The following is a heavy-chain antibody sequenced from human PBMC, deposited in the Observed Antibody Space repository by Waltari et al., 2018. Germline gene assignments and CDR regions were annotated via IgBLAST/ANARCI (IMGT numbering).Heavy chain of an antibody. CDR2: ISSSGSTI. D-gene: IGHD3-10*01. CDR1: GFTFSDYH. Sequence: QVQLVESGGGLVKPGGSLRLSCAASGFTFSDYHMRWLLQAPGKGLEWVSYISSSGSTIYYADSVKGRFTISRDNAKNSLYLQMNSLRAEDTAVYYCARSMVRARGMDVWGQGTTVTVSS. V-gene: IGHV3-11*04. J-gene: IGHJ6*02. CDR3: ARSMVRARGMDV.